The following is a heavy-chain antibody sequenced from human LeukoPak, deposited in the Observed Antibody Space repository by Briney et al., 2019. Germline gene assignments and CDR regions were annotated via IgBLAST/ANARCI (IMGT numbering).Heavy chain of an antibody. D-gene: IGHD2/OR15-2a*01. J-gene: IGHJ4*02. CDR1: GGTFSSYA. V-gene: IGHV1-46*01. CDR3: ARAPAAIFTVDY. Sequence: ASVKVSCKASGGTFSSYAISWVRQAPGQGLEWMGIINPSGGSTSYAQKFQGRVTMTRDTSISTAYMELSRLRSDDTAVYYCARAPAAIFTVDYWGQGTLVTVSS. CDR2: INPSGGST.